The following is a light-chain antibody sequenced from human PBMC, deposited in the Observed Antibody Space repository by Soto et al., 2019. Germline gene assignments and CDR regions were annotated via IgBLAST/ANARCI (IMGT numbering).Light chain of an antibody. CDR2: DLN. Sequence: QSALSQPPSASGSPGQSVAISCSGTSRDVGGYIDVSWYQHHPGKAPKLMIYDLNKRPSGVPDRFSGSKSGNTASLTVSGLQAEDEADYYCISYAGSNKPAFGGGTKLTVL. J-gene: IGLJ2*01. CDR3: ISYAGSNKPA. V-gene: IGLV2-8*01. CDR1: SRDVGGYID.